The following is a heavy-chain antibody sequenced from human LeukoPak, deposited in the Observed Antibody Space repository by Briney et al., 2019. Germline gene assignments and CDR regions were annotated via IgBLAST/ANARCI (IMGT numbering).Heavy chain of an antibody. CDR1: GESFSGYY. V-gene: IGHV4-34*12. Sequence: SETLSLTCAVYGESFSGYYWTWIRQPPGKGLEWIGEIIDTGSTKYNSSLKSRVTISVDTSKNEFSLNLTSVTAADTAVYYCARGLASGYPPIPLDYWGQGTLVTVSS. CDR2: IIDTGST. D-gene: IGHD3-3*01. J-gene: IGHJ4*02. CDR3: ARGLASGYPPIPLDY.